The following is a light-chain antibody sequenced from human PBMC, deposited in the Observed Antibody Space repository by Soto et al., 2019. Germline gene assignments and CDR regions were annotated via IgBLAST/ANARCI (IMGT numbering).Light chain of an antibody. CDR3: QQYNNWPRT. V-gene: IGKV3-15*01. CDR2: GAS. Sequence: EIVMTQSPATLSVSPGERATLSCRASQSVSSNLAWYQQKPGQAPRLLIYGASTMATGLPDRFSGSGSGTEFTLTISSLQSEDFAVYYCQQYNNWPRTFGGGTKVEIK. CDR1: QSVSSN. J-gene: IGKJ4*01.